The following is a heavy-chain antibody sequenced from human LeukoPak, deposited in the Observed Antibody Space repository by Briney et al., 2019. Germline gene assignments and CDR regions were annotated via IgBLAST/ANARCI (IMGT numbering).Heavy chain of an antibody. V-gene: IGHV1-69*06. CDR1: GGTFSSYA. Sequence: GSSVKVSCKASGGTFSSYAISWVRQAPGQGLEWMGGIIPIFGTANYAQKFQGRVTITADKSTSTAYMELSSLRSEDTAVYYCAGKVPNDSSGYYYRGQFDPWGQGTLVTVSS. D-gene: IGHD3-22*01. CDR2: IIPIFGTA. J-gene: IGHJ5*02. CDR3: AGKVPNDSSGYYYRGQFDP.